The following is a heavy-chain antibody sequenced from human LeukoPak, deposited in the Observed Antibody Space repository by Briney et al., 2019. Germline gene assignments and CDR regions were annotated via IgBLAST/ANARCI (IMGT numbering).Heavy chain of an antibody. D-gene: IGHD3-22*01. J-gene: IGHJ4*02. CDR2: IYYTGTT. Sequence: SETLSLTCTVSGGSISGTYYWSWIRQPPGKGLEWIGYIYYTGTTDSNPSLKSRVTISLDTSKNQFSLKLSSVTAADTAVYYCARGMAPYYDSSGYQYYFDYWGQGTLVTVSS. CDR1: GGSISGTYY. V-gene: IGHV4-59*12. CDR3: ARGMAPYYDSSGYQYYFDY.